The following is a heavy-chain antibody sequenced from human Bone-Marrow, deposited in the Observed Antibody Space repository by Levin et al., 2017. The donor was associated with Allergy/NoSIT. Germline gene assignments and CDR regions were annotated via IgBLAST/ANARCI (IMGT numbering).Heavy chain of an antibody. CDR1: GFSISDHY. V-gene: IGHV3-11*01. CDR3: ARVPSWVESSFFDF. Sequence: GESLKISCEASGFSISDHYMSWIRQAPGKGLEWVSYISRGGSAIFDADSVKGRFTISRDNAKNSVHLQMSSLRAEDTAVYYCARVPSWVESSFFDFWGQGTLVTVSP. D-gene: IGHD1-1*01. CDR2: ISRGGSAI. J-gene: IGHJ4*02.